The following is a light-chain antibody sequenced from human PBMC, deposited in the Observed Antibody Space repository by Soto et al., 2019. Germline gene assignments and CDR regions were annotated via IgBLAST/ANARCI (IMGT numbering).Light chain of an antibody. J-gene: IGKJ4*01. V-gene: IGKV1-39*01. CDR3: QQSYSTPPT. CDR1: QSISSY. CDR2: AAS. Sequence: DIQMTQSPSSLSASVGDRVTITCRASQSISSYLNWYQQKPGKAPKLLIYAASSLQSGVPSRFSGRGSGTDFTLTISSLHPEDFGTYYCQQSYSTPPTLGGGTKVDIK.